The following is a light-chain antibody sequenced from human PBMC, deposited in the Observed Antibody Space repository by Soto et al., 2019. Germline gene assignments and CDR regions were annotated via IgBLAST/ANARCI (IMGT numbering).Light chain of an antibody. CDR2: DST. CDR1: QSIHTS. Sequence: VVPPSPATRSLSRGERATLYCRASQSIHTSLAWYQQKSGKPPRLVIYDSTLRANGVPDRFGGSRPGTEFTLTITSLAPEDFAVYYCQQRNVWPPITFGQGTRLEIK. CDR3: QQRNVWPPIT. J-gene: IGKJ5*01. V-gene: IGKV3D-11*02.